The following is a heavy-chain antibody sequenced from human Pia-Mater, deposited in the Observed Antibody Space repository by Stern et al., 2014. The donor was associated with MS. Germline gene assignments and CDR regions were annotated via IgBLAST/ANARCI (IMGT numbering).Heavy chain of an antibody. CDR3: VRDGLTGSDY. Sequence: VQLVESGPGLLKPSETLSLTCNVSGVSVTSSYYYWTWVRQSPGKGLEWIGHVHYSGKTSYNPSLKSRVTISVDTSKNQFSLRLDSVTAADTAVYYCVRDGLTGSDYWGQGTLVAVSS. V-gene: IGHV4-61*01. CDR1: GVSVTSSYYY. J-gene: IGHJ4*02. D-gene: IGHD1-20*01. CDR2: VHYSGKT.